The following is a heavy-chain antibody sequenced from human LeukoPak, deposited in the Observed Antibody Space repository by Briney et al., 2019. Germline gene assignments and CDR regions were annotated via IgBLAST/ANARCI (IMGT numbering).Heavy chain of an antibody. CDR1: GFTLDDYA. Sequence: GGSLRLSCAASGFTLDDYAMHWVRQAPGKGLEWVSGISWNSGSTGYADSVKGRFTISRDNAKNSLYLQMNSLRAEDTAVYYCAKDRVDILTGYYSRFDYWGQGTLVTVSS. V-gene: IGHV3-9*01. J-gene: IGHJ4*02. D-gene: IGHD3-9*01. CDR3: AKDRVDILTGYYSRFDY. CDR2: ISWNSGST.